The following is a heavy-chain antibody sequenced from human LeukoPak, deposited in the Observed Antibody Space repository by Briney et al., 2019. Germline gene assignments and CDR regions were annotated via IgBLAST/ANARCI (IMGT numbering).Heavy chain of an antibody. CDR1: GLIFSSYG. Sequence: PGGSLRLSCAASGLIFSSYGMHWVRLAPGEGLEWVAYIRHDESKTFYADSVKGRFTISRDNSKNTLYLQMHSLRAEDTALYYCAKPVIPSAYQGTYYMDVWGKGTMVTVSS. CDR2: IRHDESKT. CDR3: AKPVIPSAYQGTYYMDV. D-gene: IGHD3-16*01. V-gene: IGHV3-30*02. J-gene: IGHJ6*03.